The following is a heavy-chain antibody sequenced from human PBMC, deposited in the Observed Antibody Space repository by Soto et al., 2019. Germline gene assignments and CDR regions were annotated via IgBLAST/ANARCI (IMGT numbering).Heavy chain of an antibody. CDR3: ARSYGAGSRPFDY. CDR2: IIPVLSMS. Sequence: QVQLVQSGAEVKKPGSSVKVSCKASVDTFSSYTLVWVRQAPGHGLEWVGRIIPVLSMSNSAQKFQGRVSTFSDKTRGRAYMELRSLRSDDTAVYYCARSYGAGSRPFDYGGQGTLVTVSS. CDR1: VDTFSSYT. J-gene: IGHJ4*02. D-gene: IGHD3-10*01. V-gene: IGHV1-69*02.